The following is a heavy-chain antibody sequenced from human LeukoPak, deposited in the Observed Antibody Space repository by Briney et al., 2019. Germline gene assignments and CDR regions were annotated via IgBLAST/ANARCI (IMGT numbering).Heavy chain of an antibody. D-gene: IGHD1-26*01. V-gene: IGHV3-33*01. Sequence: PGGSLRLSCAASGFTFSSYGMHWVRQAPGKGLEWVAVIWYDGRNKYYADSVKGRFTISRDNSKNTLYLQMNSLRAEDTAVYYCARDEGGTPGGFDYWGQGTLVTVSS. J-gene: IGHJ4*02. CDR1: GFTFSSYG. CDR2: IWYDGRNK. CDR3: ARDEGGTPGGFDY.